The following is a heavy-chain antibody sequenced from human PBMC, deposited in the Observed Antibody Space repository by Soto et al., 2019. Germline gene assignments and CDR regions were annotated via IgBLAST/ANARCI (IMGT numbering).Heavy chain of an antibody. Sequence: LRLSCVASGFIFSNHWLSWVRQAPGKGLEWVANIKQDGSEKYYVDSVKGRFTISRDNAKNSLYLQMNSLRADDTAVYYCTTLSSTWPTGGDYWGQGTLVTVSS. CDR1: GFIFSNHW. D-gene: IGHD6-13*01. CDR2: IKQDGSEK. J-gene: IGHJ4*02. CDR3: TTLSSTWPTGGDY. V-gene: IGHV3-7*03.